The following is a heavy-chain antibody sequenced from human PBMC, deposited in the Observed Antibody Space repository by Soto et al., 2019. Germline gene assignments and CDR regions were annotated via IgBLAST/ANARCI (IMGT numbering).Heavy chain of an antibody. V-gene: IGHV1-18*01. D-gene: IGHD2-15*01. CDR2: ISAYNGNT. Sequence: QVQLVQSGAEVKKPGASVKVSCKASGYTFTSYGISWVRQAPGQGLEWMGWISAYNGNTNYAQKLQGRVTMTTDTSTSTAYMELRSLRSDDTAVYYCAGEYCSGGSCYSGIFNYWGQGTLVTVSS. CDR3: AGEYCSGGSCYSGIFNY. CDR1: GYTFTSYG. J-gene: IGHJ4*02.